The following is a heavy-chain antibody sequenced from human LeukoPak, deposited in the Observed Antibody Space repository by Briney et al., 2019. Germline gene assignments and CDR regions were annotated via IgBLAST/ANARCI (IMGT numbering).Heavy chain of an antibody. V-gene: IGHV4-4*02. CDR3: ARQASSGWYPWFDP. J-gene: IGHJ5*02. D-gene: IGHD6-19*01. CDR1: GGSISSSNW. CDR2: IYHSGST. Sequence: SGTLSLTCAVSGGSISSSNWWSWVRQPPGKGLEWIGEIYHSGSTNYNPSLKSRVTISVDKSKNQFSQKLSSVTAADTAVYYCARQASSGWYPWFDPWGQGTLVTVSS.